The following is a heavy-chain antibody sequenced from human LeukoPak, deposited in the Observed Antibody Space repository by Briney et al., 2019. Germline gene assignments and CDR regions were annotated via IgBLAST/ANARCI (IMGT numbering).Heavy chain of an antibody. J-gene: IGHJ4*02. CDR1: GFTFSSYA. CDR2: ISGSGGST. Sequence: GGSLRLSCEASGFTFSSYAMSWVRQAPGKGLEWVSSISGSGGSTYYADSVKGRFTISRDNSKNTLYLQMNSLRAEDTAVYYCATPPTVTRNYWGQGTLVTVSS. CDR3: ATPPTVTRNY. V-gene: IGHV3-23*01. D-gene: IGHD4-17*01.